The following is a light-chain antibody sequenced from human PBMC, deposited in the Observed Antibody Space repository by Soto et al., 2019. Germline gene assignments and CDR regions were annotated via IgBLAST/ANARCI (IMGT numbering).Light chain of an antibody. J-gene: IGKJ1*01. CDR2: GAS. Sequence: EIVLTQSPGTLALSPGDRATLSCRASQSVSSSYLAWYQQKPGQAPRLLIYGASSRATGIPDRFSGSGSGTDFTLTISRLEPEDFAVYYCQQYGGSPQTFGQGTKVDI. CDR1: QSVSSSY. CDR3: QQYGGSPQT. V-gene: IGKV3-20*01.